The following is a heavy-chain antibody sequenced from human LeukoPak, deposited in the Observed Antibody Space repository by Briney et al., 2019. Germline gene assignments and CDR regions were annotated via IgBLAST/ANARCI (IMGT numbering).Heavy chain of an antibody. D-gene: IGHD1-1*01. CDR2: INGDGSDI. J-gene: IGHJ4*02. Sequence: QAGGSLRLSGKPPGFTLKDTWRYWVRQAQGQGLLWFSRINGDGSDISYVDPVKGRFTISRDNAKMTLYLQMNSLRVEDTAVYYCVSGGWYNWDADFDYWGQGTLVTVSS. V-gene: IGHV3-74*01. CDR1: GFTLKDTW. CDR3: VSGGWYNWDADFDY.